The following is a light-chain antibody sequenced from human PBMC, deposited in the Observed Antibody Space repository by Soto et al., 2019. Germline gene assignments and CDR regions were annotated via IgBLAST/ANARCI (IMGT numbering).Light chain of an antibody. CDR2: DAF. Sequence: DIQMTQSPSSLSASVGDRVTITCQASQDINSYLSWYQQRPGKAPKLLIYDAFTLETGVPSRFSGSGSGTDFIFTISSLQPEDFATYYCQQYDNFPVTLGQGTRLEIK. V-gene: IGKV1-33*01. CDR3: QQYDNFPVT. CDR1: QDINSY. J-gene: IGKJ5*01.